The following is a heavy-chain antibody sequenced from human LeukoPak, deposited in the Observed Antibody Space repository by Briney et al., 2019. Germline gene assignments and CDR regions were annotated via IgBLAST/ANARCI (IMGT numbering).Heavy chain of an antibody. CDR2: IKSKTDGGTT. Sequence: GGSLRLSCAASGFTFSNAWMSWVRQAPGKGLEWVGRIKSKTDGGTTDYAAPVKGRFTISRDDSKNTLYLQMNSLKTEDTAVYYCTTDTIAVAGYYYYYYGMDVWGQGTTVTVSS. D-gene: IGHD6-19*01. V-gene: IGHV3-15*01. CDR3: TTDTIAVAGYYYYYYGMDV. CDR1: GFTFSNAW. J-gene: IGHJ6*02.